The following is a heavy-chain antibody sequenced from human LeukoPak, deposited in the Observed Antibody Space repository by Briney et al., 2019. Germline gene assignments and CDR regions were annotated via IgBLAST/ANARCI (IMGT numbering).Heavy chain of an antibody. D-gene: IGHD2-15*01. CDR3: ARGVASPPLYYYYYMDV. CDR1: RYSFTSYW. CDR2: IYPGDSDT. J-gene: IGHJ6*03. Sequence: GESLKISCKGSRYSFTSYWIGWVRQMPGKGLEWMGIIYPGDSDTRYSPSFQGQVTISADKSISTAYLQWSSLKASDTAMYYCARGVASPPLYYYYYMDVWGKGTTVTVSS. V-gene: IGHV5-51*01.